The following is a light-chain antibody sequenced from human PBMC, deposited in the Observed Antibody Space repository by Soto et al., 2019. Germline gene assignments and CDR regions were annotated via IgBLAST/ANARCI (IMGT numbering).Light chain of an antibody. CDR3: QQRSRWPRGT. Sequence: VLTQSPATLSLSPGESATLSCRASQNVGNNLAWYQQKSGQAPRLLIYAASDRATDVPARFSGRMSGTDFTLTISSLEPEDFATYFCQQRSRWPRGTFGRGTKLE. CDR2: AAS. J-gene: IGKJ2*02. V-gene: IGKV3-11*01. CDR1: QNVGNN.